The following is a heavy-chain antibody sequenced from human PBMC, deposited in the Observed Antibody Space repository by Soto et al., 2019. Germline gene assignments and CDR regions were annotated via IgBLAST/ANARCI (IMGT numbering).Heavy chain of an antibody. CDR1: GFTFSNAW. V-gene: IGHV3-15*01. J-gene: IGHJ6*02. CDR3: TTGETSRGMDV. Sequence: EVQLVESGGGLVKPGGSLRLSCAASGFTFSNAWMSWVRQAPGKGLEWVGRIKTKTDGGTTDYAAPVKGRFTISRDDSQNTLYLQMNSLKTDDTAVYYCTTGETSRGMDVWGQGTTVTVSS. CDR2: IKTKTDGGTT.